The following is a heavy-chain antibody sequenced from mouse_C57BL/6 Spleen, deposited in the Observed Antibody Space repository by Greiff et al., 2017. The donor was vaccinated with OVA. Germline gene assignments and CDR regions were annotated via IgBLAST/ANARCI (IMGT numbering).Heavy chain of an antibody. Sequence: EVQGVESGGGLVQPGGSLKLSCAASGFTFSDYYMYWVRQTPEKRLEWVAYISNGGGSTYYPDTVKGRFTISRDNAKNTLYLQMSRLKSEDTAMYYCARQSYYDYDGYAMDYGGQGTSVTVSS. CDR3: ARQSYYDYDGYAMDY. J-gene: IGHJ4*01. CDR1: GFTFSDYY. D-gene: IGHD2-4*01. V-gene: IGHV5-12*01. CDR2: ISNGGGST.